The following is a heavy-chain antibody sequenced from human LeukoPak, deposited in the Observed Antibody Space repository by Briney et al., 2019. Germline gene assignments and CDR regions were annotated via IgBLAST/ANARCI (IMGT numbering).Heavy chain of an antibody. CDR3: ARDLVGALGYFDY. CDR2: IIPILGIA. J-gene: IGHJ4*02. V-gene: IGHV1-69*04. CDR1: GGTFSSYA. Sequence: EASVKVSCKASGGTFSSYAISWVRQAPGRGLEWMGRIIPILGIANYAQKFQGRVTVTADKSTSTAYMELSSLRSEDTAVYYCARDLVGALGYFDYWGQGTLVTVSS. D-gene: IGHD1-26*01.